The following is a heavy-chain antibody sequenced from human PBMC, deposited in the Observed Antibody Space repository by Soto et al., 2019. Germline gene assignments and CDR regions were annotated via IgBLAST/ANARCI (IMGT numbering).Heavy chain of an antibody. CDR3: AKPRFRDSSMFLLDY. CDR1: GFTFSSYA. Sequence: EVQLLESGGGLVQPGGSLRLSCAASGFTFSSYAMSWVRQAPGKGLEWVSAISGSGGSTYYADSVKGRFTISRDNSKNTLYLQMNSLRAEDTAVYYFAKPRFRDSSMFLLDYWGQGTLVTVSS. J-gene: IGHJ4*02. CDR2: ISGSGGST. D-gene: IGHD6-19*01. V-gene: IGHV3-23*01.